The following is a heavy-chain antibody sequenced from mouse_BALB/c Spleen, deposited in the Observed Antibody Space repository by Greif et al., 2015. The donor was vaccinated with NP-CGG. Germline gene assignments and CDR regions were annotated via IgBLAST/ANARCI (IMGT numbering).Heavy chain of an antibody. Sequence: VQLQESGPGLVAPSQSLSITCTVSGFSLTGYGVNWVRQPPGKGLEWLGMIWGDGSTDYNSALKSRLSISKDNSKSQVFLKMNSLQTDDTARYYCASIYDGYYVGFAYWGQGTLVTVSA. V-gene: IGHV2-6-7*01. CDR2: IWGDGST. CDR1: GFSLTGYG. J-gene: IGHJ3*01. D-gene: IGHD2-3*01. CDR3: ASIYDGYYVGFAY.